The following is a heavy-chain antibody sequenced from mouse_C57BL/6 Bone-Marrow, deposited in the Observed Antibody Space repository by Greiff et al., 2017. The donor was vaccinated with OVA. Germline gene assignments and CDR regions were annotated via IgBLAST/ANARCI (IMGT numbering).Heavy chain of an antibody. J-gene: IGHJ3*01. CDR1: GYTFTSYW. CDR3: AREGITGFAY. V-gene: IGHV1-69*01. D-gene: IGHD1-3*01. Sequence: QVQLQQSGAELVMPGASVKLSCKASGYTFTSYWMHWVKQRPGQGLEWIGEIDPSDSYTNYNQKFKGKSTLTVDKSSSTAYMQLSSLTSEDSAVYYCAREGITGFAYWGQGTLVTVSA. CDR2: IDPSDSYT.